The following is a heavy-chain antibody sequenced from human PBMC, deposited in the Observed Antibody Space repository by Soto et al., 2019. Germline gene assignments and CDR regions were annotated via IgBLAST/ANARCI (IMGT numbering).Heavy chain of an antibody. CDR3: AKNWDTSSSASSP. D-gene: IGHD6-6*01. Sequence: EVQLLESGGGLVQPGGSLRLSCAASGFTFSTYAMSWVRQAPGKGLEWVSAISGSGGSTYYADSVKGRFTISRDKSKNPPYLQMPSLRAVDPALFYCAKNWDTSSSASSPWGQGTLVTVSS. CDR2: ISGSGGST. V-gene: IGHV3-23*01. J-gene: IGHJ5*02. CDR1: GFTFSTYA.